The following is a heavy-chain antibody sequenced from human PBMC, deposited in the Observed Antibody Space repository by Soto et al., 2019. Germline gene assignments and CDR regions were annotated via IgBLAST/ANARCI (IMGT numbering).Heavy chain of an antibody. CDR1: GFTFDDYA. V-gene: IGHV3-9*01. CDR2: ISWNSGSI. CDR3: ARDYGYDSNGYLLDY. Sequence: PGGSLRLSCAASGFTFDDYAMHWVRQPPGKGLEWVSGISWNSGSISYADSVKGRFTISRDNTKNSLYLQINSLRAEDTALYYCARDYGYDSNGYLLDYWGQGTLVTVSS. D-gene: IGHD3-22*01. J-gene: IGHJ4*02.